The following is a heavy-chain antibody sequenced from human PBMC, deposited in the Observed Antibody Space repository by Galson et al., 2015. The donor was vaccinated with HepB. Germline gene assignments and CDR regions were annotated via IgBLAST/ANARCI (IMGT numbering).Heavy chain of an antibody. Sequence: SLRLSCAASGFTFSDSWMNWVRQAPGKGLEWVGRIKSEVFGGTREYAAPVKGRFTISRDDSKNTLYLEMNSLETGDTAVYYCTADGGYGSLNGLGGVGYWGQGTLVTVSS. J-gene: IGHJ4*02. CDR1: GFTFSDSW. CDR3: TADGGYGSLNGLGGVGY. CDR2: IKSEVFGGTR. V-gene: IGHV3-15*07. D-gene: IGHD3-9*01.